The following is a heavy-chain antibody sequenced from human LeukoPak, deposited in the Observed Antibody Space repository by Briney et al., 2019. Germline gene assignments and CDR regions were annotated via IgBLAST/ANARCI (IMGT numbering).Heavy chain of an antibody. D-gene: IGHD6-13*01. Sequence: SETLSLTCAVYGGSFSGFYWSWIRQPPEKGLEWIGEINHIGGTNYNPSLKSRVTMSVDTSKNQFSLKLSSVTAADTAVYYCARLSSSWYQDWYFDLWGRGTLVTVSS. J-gene: IGHJ2*01. CDR1: GGSFSGFY. CDR3: ARLSSSWYQDWYFDL. V-gene: IGHV4-34*01. CDR2: INHIGGT.